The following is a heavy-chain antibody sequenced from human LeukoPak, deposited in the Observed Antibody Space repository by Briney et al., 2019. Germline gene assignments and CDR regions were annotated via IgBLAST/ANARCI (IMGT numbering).Heavy chain of an antibody. D-gene: IGHD3-22*01. V-gene: IGHV3-7*01. Sequence: PGGSLRLSCAASGFTFSTYWMSWVRQAPGKGLEWVANINQDGGEKYYVDSVEGRFTISRDNAKNSLYLQMNSLRAEDTAVYFCARASTPYHSSYYSPFDYWGQGTLVTVSS. CDR2: INQDGGEK. CDR3: ARASTPYHSSYYSPFDY. CDR1: GFTFSTYW. J-gene: IGHJ4*02.